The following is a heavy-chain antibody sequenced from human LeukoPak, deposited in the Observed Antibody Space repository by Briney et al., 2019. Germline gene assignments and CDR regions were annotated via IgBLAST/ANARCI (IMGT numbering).Heavy chain of an antibody. J-gene: IGHJ5*02. CDR1: GFTFSSHG. CDR2: ICYDGSKK. CDR3: ARTGYGDFVYWFDP. Sequence: GWALRLSCAASGFTFSSHGMHWVRQAPGKGREGVAVICYDGSKKYYADSVKGGFTISRENSKHTLYLQMNSLTVEDTAVYYCARTGYGDFVYWFDPWGQGTLVTVSS. D-gene: IGHD4-17*01. V-gene: IGHV3-33*01.